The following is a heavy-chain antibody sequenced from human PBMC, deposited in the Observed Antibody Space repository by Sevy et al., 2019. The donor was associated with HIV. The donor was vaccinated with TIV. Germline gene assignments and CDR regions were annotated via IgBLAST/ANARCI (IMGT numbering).Heavy chain of an antibody. CDR2: IHYSGST. D-gene: IGHD3-3*01. CDR1: GGSIRNYY. CDR3: ARSGILEWPGSFRGPRNWHDP. V-gene: IGHV4-59*13. J-gene: IGHJ5*02. Sequence: SETLSLTCTVSGGSIRNYYWSWIRQPPGKGLEWIGYIHYSGSTDYSPSLKSRVTISVDTSKNQFSLKVDSVTAADTAVYYCARSGILEWPGSFRGPRNWHDPWGQGTLVTVSS.